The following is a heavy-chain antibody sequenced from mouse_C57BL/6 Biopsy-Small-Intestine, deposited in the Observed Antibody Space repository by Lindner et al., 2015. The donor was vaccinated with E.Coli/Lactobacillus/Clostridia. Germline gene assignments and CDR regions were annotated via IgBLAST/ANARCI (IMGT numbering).Heavy chain of an antibody. CDR1: GYTFIGDG. J-gene: IGHJ3*01. D-gene: IGHD1-1*01. CDR3: ARAKGYYENMNF. Sequence: SVKVSCKTSGYTFIGDGINWLRQAPGQPPEWIGWTLPYNGNTVYAQNFQGRVTLTTDTSTATAYMELRSLRSDDTAVYFCARAKGYYENMNFWGQGTLVTVSS. CDR2: TLPYNGNT. V-gene: IGHV1S134*01.